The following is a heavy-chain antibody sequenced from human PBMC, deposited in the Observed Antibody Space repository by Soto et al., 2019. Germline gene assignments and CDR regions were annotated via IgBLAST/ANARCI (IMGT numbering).Heavy chain of an antibody. CDR1: GGTFSSYA. D-gene: IGHD3-9*01. J-gene: IGHJ6*02. Sequence: SVKVSCKASGGTFSSYAISWERQAPGQGLEWMGGIIPIFGTANYAQKFQGRVTITADESTSTAYMELSSLRSEDTAVYYCARTELRYFDWPANGMDVWGQGTTVTVSS. CDR3: ARTELRYFDWPANGMDV. CDR2: IIPIFGTA. V-gene: IGHV1-69*13.